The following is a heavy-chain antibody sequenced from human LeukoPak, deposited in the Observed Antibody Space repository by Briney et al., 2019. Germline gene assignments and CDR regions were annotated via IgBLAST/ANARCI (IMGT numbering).Heavy chain of an antibody. D-gene: IGHD6-13*01. V-gene: IGHV4-4*07. Sequence: SETLSLTCTVSGGSIISYYWSWIRQPAGKGLEWIGRIYATGITNYNPSLKSRVTISVDTSKNQFSLKLSSVTAADTAVYYCARGSIAAAGTNSDYWGQGTLVTVSS. CDR2: IYATGIT. CDR3: ARGSIAAAGTNSDY. J-gene: IGHJ4*02. CDR1: GGSIISYY.